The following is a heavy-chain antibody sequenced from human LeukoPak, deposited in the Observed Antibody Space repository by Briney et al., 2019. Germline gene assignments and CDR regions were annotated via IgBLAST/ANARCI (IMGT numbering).Heavy chain of an antibody. V-gene: IGHV3-33*01. CDR3: ARDFSLQLFDY. J-gene: IGHJ4*02. Sequence: PGRSLRLSCAASGFTFSSYGFHWVPQAPSKGLEWVAVIWSDGSYKYYADSVKGRFTISRDDSKNTLYLQMNSLRAEDTAVYYCARDFSLQLFDYWGQGTLVTVFS. CDR1: GFTFSSYG. D-gene: IGHD5-24*01. CDR2: IWSDGSYK.